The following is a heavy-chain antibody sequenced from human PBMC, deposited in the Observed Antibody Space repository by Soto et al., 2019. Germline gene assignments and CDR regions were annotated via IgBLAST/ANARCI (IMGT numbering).Heavy chain of an antibody. Sequence: PSETLSLTCTVSGGSISSHYWSWIRQPPGKGLEWIGYIYYSGSTNYNPSLKSRVTISVDTSKNQFSLKLSSVTAADTAVYYCARENSSGNFFDYWGQGTLVTVSS. J-gene: IGHJ4*02. V-gene: IGHV4-59*11. CDR3: ARENSSGNFFDY. CDR1: GGSISSHY. CDR2: IYYSGST. D-gene: IGHD6-19*01.